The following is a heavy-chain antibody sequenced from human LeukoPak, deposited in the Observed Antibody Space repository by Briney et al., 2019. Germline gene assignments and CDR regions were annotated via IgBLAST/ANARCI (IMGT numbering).Heavy chain of an antibody. V-gene: IGHV4-59*01. Sequence: SSETLSLTCTVSGGSISSYYWSWIRQPPGKGLEWIGYIYYSGSTNYNPSLKSRVTISVDTSKNQFPLKLSSVTAADTAVYYCARESSSGFYFHYWGQGALVTVSS. D-gene: IGHD6-19*01. CDR1: GGSISSYY. CDR3: ARESSSGFYFHY. CDR2: IYYSGST. J-gene: IGHJ4*02.